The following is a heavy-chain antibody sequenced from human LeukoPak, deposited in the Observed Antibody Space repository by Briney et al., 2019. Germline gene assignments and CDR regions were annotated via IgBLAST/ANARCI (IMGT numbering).Heavy chain of an antibody. J-gene: IGHJ4*02. Sequence: PSETLSLTSAVSGVSFNDYYWSGGRQTPGKGLEWIGEINHSGYTNDSPSLKSRVTLSIDTSRKQFSLNLRSVTVADTGIYYCTRMTTGHDYWGQGTLVTVSS. CDR2: INHSGYT. CDR3: TRMTTGHDY. V-gene: IGHV4-34*01. CDR1: GVSFNDYY. D-gene: IGHD1-1*01.